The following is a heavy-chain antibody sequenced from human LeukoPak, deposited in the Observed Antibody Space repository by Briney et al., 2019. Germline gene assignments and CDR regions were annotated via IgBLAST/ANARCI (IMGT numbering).Heavy chain of an antibody. V-gene: IGHV1-18*01. Sequence: ASVKVSCNASGHTTTSYGITWVRQAPGQGLEWMGWISAYNGNKNYAQKFLARVTMTTDTSTSTAYMELRSLRSDDTAVYYCARDRGSRGRTPDAFDIWGQGTLVTVSS. J-gene: IGHJ3*02. CDR2: ISAYNGNK. D-gene: IGHD3-10*01. CDR1: GHTTTSYG. CDR3: ARDRGSRGRTPDAFDI.